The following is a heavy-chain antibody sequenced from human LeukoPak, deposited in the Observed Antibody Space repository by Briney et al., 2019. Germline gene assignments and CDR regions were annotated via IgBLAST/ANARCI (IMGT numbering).Heavy chain of an antibody. J-gene: IGHJ4*02. V-gene: IGHV3-11*06. CDR3: AKDYHGSGSYYIDY. CDR1: GFTFSDYY. CDR2: ISNSASYT. D-gene: IGHD3-10*01. Sequence: GGSLRLSCAASGFTFSDYYMTWIRQAPGKGLERVSYISNSASYTNYADSVKGRFTISRDNAKNTLYLQVNGLRLEDTAVYYCAKDYHGSGSYYIDYWGQGTLVTVSS.